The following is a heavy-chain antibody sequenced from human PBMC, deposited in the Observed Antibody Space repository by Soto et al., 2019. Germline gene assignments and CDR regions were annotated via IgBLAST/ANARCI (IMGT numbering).Heavy chain of an antibody. D-gene: IGHD1-26*01. CDR3: ARRARR. J-gene: IGHJ3*01. CDR1: GFTFSSSE. V-gene: IGHV3-48*03. CDR2: IHPSGQPI. Sequence: EVQLVESGGGLVQPGGSLRLSCAVSGFTFSSSEMYWVRQAPGKGLEWISYIHPSGQPIFYAESVKVRFTISRHNDNNSRFLHMDSLRAEPTAVYYCARRARRWGEGTIVTVSS.